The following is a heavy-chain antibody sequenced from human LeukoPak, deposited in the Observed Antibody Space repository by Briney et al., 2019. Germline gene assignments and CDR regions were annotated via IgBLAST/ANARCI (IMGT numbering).Heavy chain of an antibody. D-gene: IGHD3-3*01. CDR2: IIPIFGTA. J-gene: IGHJ5*02. Sequence: SVKVSCKASGGTFSSYAISWVRQAPGQGLEWMGRIIPIFGTANYAQKFQGRVTITTDESTSTAYMELSSLRSEDTAVYYCARESIFGVVTTYNWFDPWAREPWSPSPQ. V-gene: IGHV1-69*05. CDR1: GGTFSSYA. CDR3: ARESIFGVVTTYNWFDP.